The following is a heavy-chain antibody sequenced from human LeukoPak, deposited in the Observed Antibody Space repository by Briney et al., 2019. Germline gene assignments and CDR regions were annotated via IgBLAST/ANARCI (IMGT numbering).Heavy chain of an antibody. CDR1: GYSFRSYW. Sequence: GESLKISCKGSGYSFRSYWIGWVRQMPGKGLEWMGVIYPGDSDTRYSPSFRGQVTISADKSISTAYIQWSSLKASDTAMYYCVRPSGSYRTPFDYWGQGTLVTVSS. V-gene: IGHV5-51*01. CDR3: VRPSGSYRTPFDY. D-gene: IGHD1-26*01. CDR2: IYPGDSDT. J-gene: IGHJ4*02.